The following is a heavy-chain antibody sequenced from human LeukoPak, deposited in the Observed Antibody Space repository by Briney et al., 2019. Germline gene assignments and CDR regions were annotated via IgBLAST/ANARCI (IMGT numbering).Heavy chain of an antibody. CDR3: ARRAGSYSHSYDY. V-gene: IGHV3-53*01. CDR1: ELTLSSNY. D-gene: IGHD2-15*01. J-gene: IGHJ4*02. Sequence: GGSLRLSCAASELTLSSNYMSWIRQAPGRGLEWVSFIYSGGSTYYADSVRGGFIISKDNSKNTLYLQMNSLRAEDTAVYYCARRAGSYSHSYDYWGQGTLVTVSS. CDR2: IYSGGST.